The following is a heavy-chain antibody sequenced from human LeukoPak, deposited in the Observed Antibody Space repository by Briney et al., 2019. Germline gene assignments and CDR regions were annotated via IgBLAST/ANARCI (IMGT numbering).Heavy chain of an antibody. CDR2: INPNSGGT. CDR1: GYTFTAYY. Sequence: VASVKVSCKASGYTFTAYYIHWVRQAPGQGLKWMGWINPNSGGTNFAQNFQGRVTMTRDTSIGTAYMELSRLRSDDTAVYFCARGYDSSAYKLPIDSWGQGTLVSVSS. V-gene: IGHV1-2*02. J-gene: IGHJ4*02. CDR3: ARGYDSSAYKLPIDS. D-gene: IGHD3-22*01.